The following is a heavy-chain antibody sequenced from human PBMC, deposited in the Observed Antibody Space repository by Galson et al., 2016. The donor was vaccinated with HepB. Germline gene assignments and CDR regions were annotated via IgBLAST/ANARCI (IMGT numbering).Heavy chain of an antibody. V-gene: IGHV3-21*04. CDR3: ARAFDYDFWRGYSQSYFDS. J-gene: IGHJ4*02. D-gene: IGHD3-3*01. CDR2: ISSRSSYI. CDR1: AFTFSTYS. Sequence: SLRLSCAASAFTFSTYSMTWVRQAPGKGLEWVSSISSRSSYIYYADSVKGRFTISRDNAKNSLYLQMNRLRAEDTAVYYCARAFDYDFWRGYSQSYFDSWGQGTLVTVSS.